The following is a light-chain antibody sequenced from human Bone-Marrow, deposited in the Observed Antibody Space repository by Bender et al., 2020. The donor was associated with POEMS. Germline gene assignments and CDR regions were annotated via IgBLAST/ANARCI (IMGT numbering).Light chain of an antibody. V-gene: IGLV2-14*02. Sequence: QSALTQPASVSGSPGQSITISCTGASSDIGSDNLVSWYQLHPGKAPKLMIYEGNKRPSGVSNRFSGSRSGNTASLTISGLQAEDEADYYCISYTSASTLVVFGGGTKLTVV. CDR3: ISYTSASTLVV. J-gene: IGLJ2*01. CDR1: SSDIGSDNL. CDR2: EGN.